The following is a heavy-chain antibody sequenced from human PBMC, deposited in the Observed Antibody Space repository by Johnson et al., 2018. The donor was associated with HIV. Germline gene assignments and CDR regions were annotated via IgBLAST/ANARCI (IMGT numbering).Heavy chain of an antibody. V-gene: IGHV3-30*02. CDR1: GFSFSSYG. D-gene: IGHD3-10*01. CDR2: IQYDGSNK. J-gene: IGHJ3*02. Sequence: QVLLVESGGGVVQPGGSLRFSCAASGFSFSSYGMHWVRQAPGKGLEWVAFIQYDGSNKYYADSVKGRFTISRDNAKNSLYLQMNILTAEDTAVYYCARAPEVRGIDAFDIWGQGTMVTVS. CDR3: ARAPEVRGIDAFDI.